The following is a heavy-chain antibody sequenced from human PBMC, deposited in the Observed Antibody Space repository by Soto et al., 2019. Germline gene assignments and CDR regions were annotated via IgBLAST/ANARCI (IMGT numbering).Heavy chain of an antibody. CDR2: INGGGSSA. V-gene: IGHV3-74*01. Sequence: EVQLVESGGDLVQPGGSLTLSCAASGFSFSIFWMHRVRQAPGKGLVWVSSINGGGSSANYADSVKGRFTFSRDNAKNTLYLQMNSLRAEDTAVYYCTRGGGYSGYDPFDYWGQGTLVTVSS. CDR1: GFSFSIFW. CDR3: TRGGGYSGYDPFDY. D-gene: IGHD5-12*01. J-gene: IGHJ4*02.